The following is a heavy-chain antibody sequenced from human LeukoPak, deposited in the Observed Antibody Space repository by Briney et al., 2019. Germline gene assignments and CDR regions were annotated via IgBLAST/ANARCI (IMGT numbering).Heavy chain of an antibody. J-gene: IGHJ4*02. CDR3: ARQKQSHGNFDY. D-gene: IGHD1-26*01. V-gene: IGHV3-13*01. CDR2: LGIAGDT. CDR1: GFTFSSYA. Sequence: GGSLRLSCAASGFTFSSYATHWVRQPIGKGLEWVSALGIAGDTFYPGSVKGRFTISRENAKNSLYLQMNSLRAEDTAMYYCARQKQSHGNFDYWGQGTLVTGSS.